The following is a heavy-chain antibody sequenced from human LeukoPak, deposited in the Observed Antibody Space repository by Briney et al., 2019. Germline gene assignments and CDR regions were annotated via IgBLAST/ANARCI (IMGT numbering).Heavy chain of an antibody. D-gene: IGHD3-22*01. CDR2: MNPNSGNT. V-gene: IGHV1-8*01. J-gene: IGHJ3*02. CDR3: ASSYDSSGRDAFDI. CDR1: GDTFTSYD. Sequence: ASVKVSCKASGDTFTSYDISWVRQATGQGLEWMGWMNPNSGNTGYAQKFQGRVTMTRNTSISTAYMELSSLRSEDTAVYYCASSYDSSGRDAFDIWGQGTMVTVSS.